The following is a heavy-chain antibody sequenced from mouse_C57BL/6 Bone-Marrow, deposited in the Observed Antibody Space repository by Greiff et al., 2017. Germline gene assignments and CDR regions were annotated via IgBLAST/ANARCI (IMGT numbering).Heavy chain of an antibody. CDR1: GFTFSSYG. CDR3: ARGGLRRAWFAY. D-gene: IGHD2-2*01. V-gene: IGHV5-6*01. J-gene: IGHJ3*01. CDR2: ISSGGYT. Sequence: EVQLVESGGDLVKPGGSLKLSCAASGFTFSSYGMSWVRQTPDKRLEWVATISSGGYTYYPDSVKGRFTISRDNAKNTLYLQMSSLKSEDTAMYYCARGGLRRAWFAYWGQGTLVTVSA.